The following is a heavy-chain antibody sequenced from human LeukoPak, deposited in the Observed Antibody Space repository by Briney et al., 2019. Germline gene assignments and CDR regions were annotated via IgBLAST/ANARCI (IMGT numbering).Heavy chain of an antibody. Sequence: PGGSLRLSCAASGFTFSSYWMSWVRQAPGKGLEWVANIKQDGSEKYYVDSVKGRFTISRDNAKNSLYLQMNSLRAEDMAVYYCARDGRYSSSWYVGLFAQRGAWFDPWGQGTLVTVSS. CDR3: ARDGRYSSSWYVGLFAQRGAWFDP. V-gene: IGHV3-7*01. CDR1: GFTFSSYW. CDR2: IKQDGSEK. J-gene: IGHJ5*02. D-gene: IGHD6-13*01.